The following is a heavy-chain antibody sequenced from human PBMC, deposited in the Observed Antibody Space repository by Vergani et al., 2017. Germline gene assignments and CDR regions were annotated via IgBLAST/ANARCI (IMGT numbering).Heavy chain of an antibody. D-gene: IGHD2-2*02. V-gene: IGHV4-39*07. Sequence: QLQLQESGPGLVKPSETLSLICTVSGGSINPRSSFWGWIRQSPGKGLEWIGEICHTEDTKYSPSLKSRVTVSVDESRNLFSLRLNSVTAADTAVYYCATIGYRRWGYYFDYWGQGILVTVSS. CDR2: ICHTEDT. J-gene: IGHJ4*02. CDR3: ATIGYRRWGYYFDY. CDR1: GGSINPRSSF.